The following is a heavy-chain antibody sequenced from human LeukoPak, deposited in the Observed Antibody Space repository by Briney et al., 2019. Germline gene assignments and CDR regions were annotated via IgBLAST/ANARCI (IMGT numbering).Heavy chain of an antibody. CDR1: GGSISSGSYY. Sequence: PSETLSLTXTVSGGSISSGSYYWSWIRQPAGKGLEWIGRIYTSGSTNYNPSLKSRVTISVDTSKNQFSLKLSSVTAADTAVYYCARDGYYDSSGYLGYWGQGTLVTVSS. J-gene: IGHJ4*02. CDR2: IYTSGST. V-gene: IGHV4-61*02. CDR3: ARDGYYDSSGYLGY. D-gene: IGHD3-22*01.